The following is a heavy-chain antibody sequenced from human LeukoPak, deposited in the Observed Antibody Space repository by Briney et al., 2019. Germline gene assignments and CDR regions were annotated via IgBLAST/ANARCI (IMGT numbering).Heavy chain of an antibody. Sequence: GGSLRLSCAAYGFTFSSYAMSWVRQAPGKGLEWVSAISGSGGSTYYADSVKGRFTISRDNSKNTLYLQMNSLRAKDTAVYYCAKDRVIWSGRIVGYYFDYWGQGTPVTVSS. D-gene: IGHD1-26*01. CDR2: ISGSGGST. CDR3: AKDRVIWSGRIVGYYFDY. J-gene: IGHJ4*02. CDR1: GFTFSSYA. V-gene: IGHV3-23*01.